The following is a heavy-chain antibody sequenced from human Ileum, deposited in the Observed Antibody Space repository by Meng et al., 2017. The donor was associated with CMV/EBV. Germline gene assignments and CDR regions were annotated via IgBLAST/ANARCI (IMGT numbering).Heavy chain of an antibody. J-gene: IGHJ6*02. D-gene: IGHD5-18*01. Sequence: ASVKVSCKASGYTFTSYDINWVRQATGQGLEGMGWMNPNSGNTGYAQKFQGRVTITRNTSISTAYMELSSLRSEDTAVYYCARYQVAATVTGCYYYYGMDVWGQGTTVTVSS. V-gene: IGHV1-8*03. CDR2: MNPNSGNT. CDR1: GYTFTSYD. CDR3: ARYQVAATVTGCYYYYGMDV.